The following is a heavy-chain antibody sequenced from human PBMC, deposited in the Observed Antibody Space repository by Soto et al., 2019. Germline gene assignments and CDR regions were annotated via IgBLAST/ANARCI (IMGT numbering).Heavy chain of an antibody. V-gene: IGHV4-39*02. Sequence: QLQLQESGPGLVKPSETLSLTCTVSGGSISSSSYYWGWIRQPPGKGLEWIGSIYYSGSTYYNPSLKSRVTVSVDTSKNQFSLKLSSVTAADTAVYYGARDAGESEGVFDYWGQGTLVTVSS. J-gene: IGHJ4*02. CDR3: ARDAGESEGVFDY. CDR2: IYYSGST. D-gene: IGHD4-17*01. CDR1: GGSISSSSYY.